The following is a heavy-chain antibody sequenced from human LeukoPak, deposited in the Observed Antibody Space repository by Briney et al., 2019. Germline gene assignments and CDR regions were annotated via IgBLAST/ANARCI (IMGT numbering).Heavy chain of an antibody. D-gene: IGHD5-12*01. Sequence: GGSLRLSCAASGFTFRNYGMHWVRQAPAQGLQWVAFIRYHGNDKYYEDSVKGRFTVSRDNSESTLYLQMNSLRTEDTAVYYCAKDLVATGRYFDYWGQGTPVTVSS. CDR1: GFTFRNYG. CDR3: AKDLVATGRYFDY. V-gene: IGHV3-30*02. CDR2: IRYHGNDK. J-gene: IGHJ4*02.